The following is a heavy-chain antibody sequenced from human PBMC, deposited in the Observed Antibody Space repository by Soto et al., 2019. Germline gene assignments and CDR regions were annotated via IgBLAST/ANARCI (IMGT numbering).Heavy chain of an antibody. CDR1: GFTFSSYA. V-gene: IGHV3-23*01. CDR2: ISPSGDTT. J-gene: IGHJ5*02. Sequence: EVQLLESGGGFVQPGGSLRLSCAASGFTFSSYAMGWVRQPPGQGLEWVSSISPSGDTTYFADYVKGRFTISRDNSKNTVYLQMTALSAEDTALYHCAKEAYYDSTAYSPWGQGTLVTVSS. CDR3: AKEAYYDSTAYSP. D-gene: IGHD3-22*01.